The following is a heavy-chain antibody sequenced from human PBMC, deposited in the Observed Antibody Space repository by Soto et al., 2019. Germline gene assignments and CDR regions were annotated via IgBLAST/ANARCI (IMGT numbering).Heavy chain of an antibody. CDR1: GFTFSSYA. V-gene: IGHV3-23*01. CDR3: AKLNRRVVAAGGFDI. J-gene: IGHJ3*02. Sequence: EVQLLESVGGLVQPGGSLRLSCAASGFTFSSYAMSWVRQAPGKGLEWVSAISGSGGSTYYADSVKGRFTISRDNSKNTLYLQMNSLRSEDTGVYYCAKLNRRVVAAGGFDIWGQGTMVTVAS. D-gene: IGHD2-15*01. CDR2: ISGSGGST.